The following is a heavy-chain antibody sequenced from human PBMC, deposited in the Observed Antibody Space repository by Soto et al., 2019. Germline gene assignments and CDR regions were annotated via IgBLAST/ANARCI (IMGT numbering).Heavy chain of an antibody. J-gene: IGHJ4*02. D-gene: IGHD3-3*01. CDR3: AKFDPITIFGVVNIAWDY. CDR2: ISGSGGST. Sequence: EVQLLESGGGLVQPGGSLRLSCAASGFTFSSYAMSWVRQAPGKGLEWVSAISGSGGSTYYADAVKGRFTISRDNSKNTLYLQMNSLRAEDTAVYYCAKFDPITIFGVVNIAWDYWGQGTLVTVSS. V-gene: IGHV3-23*01. CDR1: GFTFSSYA.